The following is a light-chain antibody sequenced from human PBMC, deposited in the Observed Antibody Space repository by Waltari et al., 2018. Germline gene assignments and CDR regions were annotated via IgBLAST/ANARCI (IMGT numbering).Light chain of an antibody. V-gene: IGLV2-23*02. Sequence: QSALSQPASVSASFGQSIPISCTGTSSYVGYSDSVSWYQHHPGKAPKFIIYDVSKRPSGVPNRFSGSKYGKRASLTISGLQPDDEAVYYCCAFAVGDTYVFGSGTNVTV. CDR1: SSYVGYSDS. J-gene: IGLJ1*01. CDR2: DVS. CDR3: CAFAVGDTYV.